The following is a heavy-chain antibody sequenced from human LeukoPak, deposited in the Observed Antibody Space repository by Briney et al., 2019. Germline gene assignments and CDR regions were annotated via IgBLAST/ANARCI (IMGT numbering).Heavy chain of an antibody. CDR1: GGSISSPTYY. CDR3: ARLGGYHDPPDY. Sequence: SETLSLTCTVSGGSISSPTYYWAWIRQPPGQELEWIKTIHHSGSTYDNPSLKSRFTMSVDTSKNQFFLNLSSVTAADTAVYYCARLGGYHDPPDYWGQGTLVTVSS. D-gene: IGHD3-16*02. V-gene: IGHV4-39*01. J-gene: IGHJ4*02. CDR2: IHHSGST.